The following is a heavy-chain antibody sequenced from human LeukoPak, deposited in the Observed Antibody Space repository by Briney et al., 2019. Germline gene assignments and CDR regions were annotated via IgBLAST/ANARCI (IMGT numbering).Heavy chain of an antibody. V-gene: IGHV3-30*02. CDR2: IRYDGSNK. CDR1: GFTFSSYG. Sequence: GGSLRLSCAASGFTFSSYGMHWVRQAPGKGLEWVAFIRYDGSNKYYADPVKGRFTISRDNSKNTLYLQMNSLRAEDTAVYYCAKDLSGYSYGYNAFDIWGQGTMVTVSS. J-gene: IGHJ3*02. CDR3: AKDLSGYSYGYNAFDI. D-gene: IGHD5-18*01.